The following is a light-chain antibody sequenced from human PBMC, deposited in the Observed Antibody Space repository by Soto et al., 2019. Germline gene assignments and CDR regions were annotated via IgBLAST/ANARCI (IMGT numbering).Light chain of an antibody. Sequence: DIQMTQSPSSLSASVGDRVTITCLASQGISNYLAWYQQKPGKVPKLLIYAASTLQSGVPSRFSGSGSGTDFTLTISSLQPDDVSTYYCQNYNSGPRTFGQGTKVEIK. CDR3: QNYNSGPRT. CDR2: AAS. CDR1: QGISNY. J-gene: IGKJ1*01. V-gene: IGKV1-27*01.